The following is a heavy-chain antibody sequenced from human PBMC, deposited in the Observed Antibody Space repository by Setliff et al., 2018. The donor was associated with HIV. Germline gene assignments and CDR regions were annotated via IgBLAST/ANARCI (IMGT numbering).Heavy chain of an antibody. Sequence: SETLSLTCSVSGGSFSGYYWSWIRQPPGNGLEWIGYIYIYNSGSTNYNPSLTSRATISVDTSRNQFSLKLTSVTAADTAIYYCARGVNFDYWGQGTQVTVSS. V-gene: IGHV4-59*01. CDR2: IYIYNSGST. CDR3: ARGVNFDY. CDR1: GGSFSGYY. J-gene: IGHJ4*02. D-gene: IGHD3-3*01.